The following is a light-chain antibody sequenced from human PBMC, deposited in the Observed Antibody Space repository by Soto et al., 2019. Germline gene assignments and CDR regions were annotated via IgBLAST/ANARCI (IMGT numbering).Light chain of an antibody. J-gene: IGKJ1*01. V-gene: IGKV3-15*01. Sequence: EIVLTQSPATLSLSPGGRATLSCRASQDVRGGLAWYQQKPGQAPRLLIHGASTRATGIPARFSGSGSGTEFTLTISSLQSEDFASYYCQQYDVWPLTFGQGPTVEI. CDR1: QDVRGG. CDR3: QQYDVWPLT. CDR2: GAS.